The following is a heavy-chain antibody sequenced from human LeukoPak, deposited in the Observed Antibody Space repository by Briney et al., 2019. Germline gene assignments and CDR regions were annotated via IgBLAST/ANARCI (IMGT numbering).Heavy chain of an antibody. CDR2: IYYSGST. CDR3: ARVGPPENWNYLGNWFDP. Sequence: SETLSLTCTVSGGSISSYYWSWIRQPPGKGLEWIGYIYYSGSTYYNPSLRSRVTISVDTSENQFSLKLSSVTAADTAVYYCARVGPPENWNYLGNWFDPWGQGTLVTVSS. CDR1: GGSISSYY. J-gene: IGHJ5*02. D-gene: IGHD1-7*01. V-gene: IGHV4-59*01.